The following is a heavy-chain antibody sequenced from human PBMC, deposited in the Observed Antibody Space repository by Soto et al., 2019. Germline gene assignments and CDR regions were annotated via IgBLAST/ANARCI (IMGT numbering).Heavy chain of an antibody. CDR1: GFSFSDYS. CDR3: VTFSQIGWPVHRLDI. J-gene: IGHJ3*02. CDR2: ISSLSSNI. V-gene: IGHV3-48*01. D-gene: IGHD6-19*01. Sequence: SLRLSCTASGFSFSDYSMNWVRQAPGKGLQWVAYISSLSSNIRYADSVKGRFTISRDNANNSMSLQMNSLTAADTAMYYCVTFSQIGWPVHRLDIWGQGTMVTVSS.